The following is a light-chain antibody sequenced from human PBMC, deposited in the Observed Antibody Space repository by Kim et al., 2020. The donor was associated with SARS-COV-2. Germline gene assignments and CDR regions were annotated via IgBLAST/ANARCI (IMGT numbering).Light chain of an antibody. CDR1: KLGDKY. Sequence: SYELTQPPSVSVSPGQTASITCSGDKLGDKYACWYQQKPGQSPVLVIYQDSKRPSGIPERFSGSNSGNTATLTISGTQAMDEADYYCQAWDSSLLVVFGGGTQLTVL. J-gene: IGLJ2*01. V-gene: IGLV3-1*01. CDR3: QAWDSSLLVV. CDR2: QDS.